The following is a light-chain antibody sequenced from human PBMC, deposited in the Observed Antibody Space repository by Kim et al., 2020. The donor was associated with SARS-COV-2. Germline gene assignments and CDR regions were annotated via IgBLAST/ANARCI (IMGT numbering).Light chain of an antibody. J-gene: IGKJ4*01. Sequence: EIVMTQSPATLSVSPGERATLSCRASQSVSSNLAWYQQKPGQAPRHLIYAASTGATGIPARFSGSGSGTEFTLTISRLQSEDFAVYYCKQYSNWTSTLGGGTKGDIK. V-gene: IGKV3-15*01. CDR3: KQYSNWTST. CDR1: QSVSSN. CDR2: AAS.